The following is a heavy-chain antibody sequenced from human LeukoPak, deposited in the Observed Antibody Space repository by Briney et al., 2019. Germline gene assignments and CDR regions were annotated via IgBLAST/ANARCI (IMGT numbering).Heavy chain of an antibody. CDR3: ASGAGYHYYFDY. J-gene: IGHJ4*02. CDR2: ISSSSSYI. V-gene: IGHV3-21*01. D-gene: IGHD5-12*01. CDR1: GFTFSSYS. Sequence: PGGSLRLSSAASGFTFSSYSMNWVRQAPGKGLEWVSSISSSSSYIYYADSVKGRFTISRDNAKNSLYLQMNSLRAEDTAVYYCASGAGYHYYFDYWGQGTLVTVSS.